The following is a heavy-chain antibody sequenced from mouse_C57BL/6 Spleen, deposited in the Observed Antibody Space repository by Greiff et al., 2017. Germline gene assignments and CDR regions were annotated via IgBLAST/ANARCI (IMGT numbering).Heavy chain of an antibody. Sequence: VQLKQSGPELVKPGASVKIPCKASGYTFTDYNMDWVKQSHGKSLEWIGDINPNNGGTIYNQKFKGKATLTVDKSSSTAYMELRSLTSEDTAVYYCAREALYYGNAWFAYWGQGTLVTVSA. V-gene: IGHV1-18*01. CDR1: GYTFTDYN. CDR3: AREALYYGNAWFAY. CDR2: INPNNGGT. J-gene: IGHJ3*01. D-gene: IGHD2-1*01.